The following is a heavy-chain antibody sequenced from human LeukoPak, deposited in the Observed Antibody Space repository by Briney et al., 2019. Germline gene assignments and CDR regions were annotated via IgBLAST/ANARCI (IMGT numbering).Heavy chain of an antibody. D-gene: IGHD1-26*01. Sequence: GGSLRVSCEASGFTFGNSAMAWVRQAPGKGLEWLSGISASGHYTYNAHSAKGRFTISRDNSKNTLYLQMNSLKVEDTAVYFCTKDGSWGDYYFYFYIDVWGKGTTVTVSS. V-gene: IGHV3-23*01. CDR3: TKDGSWGDYYFYFYIDV. CDR2: ISASGHYT. CDR1: GFTFGNSA. J-gene: IGHJ6*03.